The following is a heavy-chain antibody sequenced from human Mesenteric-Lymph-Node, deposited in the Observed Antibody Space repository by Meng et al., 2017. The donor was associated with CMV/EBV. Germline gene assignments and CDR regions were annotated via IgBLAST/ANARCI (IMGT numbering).Heavy chain of an antibody. CDR1: GFTFSNCA. V-gene: IGHV3-23*01. CDR3: VKIDSRHYAVDV. CDR2: ISGSGGST. Sequence: GGSLRPSCSASGFTFSNCAMSWVRQAPGKGLEWVSAISGSGGSTFYADSKKGRFTISKDNSQNMLHLQMDRLTAADTALYYCVKIDSRHYAVDVWGQGTTVTVSS. J-gene: IGHJ3*01. D-gene: IGHD2-21*01.